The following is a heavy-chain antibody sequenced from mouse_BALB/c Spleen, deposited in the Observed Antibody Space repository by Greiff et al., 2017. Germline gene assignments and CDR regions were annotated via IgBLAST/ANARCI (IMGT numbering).Heavy chain of an antibody. CDR2: IRSKSNNYAT. CDR3: VRQDYGSRYYFDY. D-gene: IGHD1-1*01. Sequence: EAGGGLVQPKGSLKLSCAASGFTFNTYAMNWVRQAPGKGLEWVARIRSKSNNYATYYADSVKDRFTISRDDSQSMLYLQMNNLKTEDTAMYYCVRQDYGSRYYFDYWGQGTTLTVSS. V-gene: IGHV10-1*02. J-gene: IGHJ2*01. CDR1: GFTFNTYA.